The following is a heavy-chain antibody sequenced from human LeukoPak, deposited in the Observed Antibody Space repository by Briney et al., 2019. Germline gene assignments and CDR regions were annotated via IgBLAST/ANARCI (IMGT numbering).Heavy chain of an antibody. Sequence: GGSLRLSCAASGFTFSSYAMHWVRQAPGKGLEYVSAISSNGGSTYYANSVKGRFTISRDNSKNTLYLQMGSLRAKDMAVYYCARSGQDYDSSGYYYPYWGQGTLVTVSS. D-gene: IGHD3-22*01. CDR1: GFTFSSYA. J-gene: IGHJ4*02. V-gene: IGHV3-64*01. CDR2: ISSNGGST. CDR3: ARSGQDYDSSGYYYPY.